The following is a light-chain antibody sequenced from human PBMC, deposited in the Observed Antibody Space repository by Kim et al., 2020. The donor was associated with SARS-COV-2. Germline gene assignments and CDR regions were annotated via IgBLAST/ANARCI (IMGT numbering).Light chain of an antibody. V-gene: IGKV1-16*01. Sequence: ASVGDRVTITCLASQVIVNYLAWFQQKPWKAPKSLIYAVSSLQSGLPSRFSGSRSETVFTLTISSLQPEDFAIYYCQQYKRYPRTFGQGTKVDIK. CDR1: QVIVNY. CDR2: AVS. J-gene: IGKJ1*01. CDR3: QQYKRYPRT.